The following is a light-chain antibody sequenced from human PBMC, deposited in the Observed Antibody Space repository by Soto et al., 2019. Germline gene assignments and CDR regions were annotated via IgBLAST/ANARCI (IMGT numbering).Light chain of an antibody. CDR1: SSNIGAGYD. V-gene: IGLV1-40*01. CDR2: GNS. J-gene: IGLJ2*01. CDR3: QSYDSSLSGSV. Sequence: QSVLTQPPSVSGAPGQRGTISCTGSSSNIGAGYDVHWYQQLPGTAPKLLIYGNSNRPSGVPDRFSGSKSGTSASLAITGRQAEDEACYYCQSYDSSLSGSVFGGGTKLT.